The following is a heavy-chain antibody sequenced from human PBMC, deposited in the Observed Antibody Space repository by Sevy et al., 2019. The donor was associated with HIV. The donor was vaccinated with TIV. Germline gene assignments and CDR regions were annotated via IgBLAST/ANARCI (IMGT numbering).Heavy chain of an antibody. J-gene: IGHJ4*02. CDR3: ARTLMSPIRNFRNIQFDY. V-gene: IGHV4-59*01. Sequence: SETLSLTCTVSGDSISNKYWSWIRQPPGKGLEWIGYFSHSGTTNYNPSLKRGITISEDTSKNQFSLKLTSVTAADTAVYYCARTLMSPIRNFRNIQFDYWGQGILVTVSS. CDR2: FSHSGTT. CDR1: GDSISNKY. D-gene: IGHD2-2*02.